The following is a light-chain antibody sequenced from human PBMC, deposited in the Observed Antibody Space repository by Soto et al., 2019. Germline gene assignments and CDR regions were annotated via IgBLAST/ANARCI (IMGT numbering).Light chain of an antibody. CDR1: SSDVGGYNY. J-gene: IGLJ1*01. CDR3: SSYTRSSTLYV. Sequence: QSALTQPPSASGSPGQSVTISCTGTSSDVGGYNYVSWYQQHPGKAPKLMIYEVSKRPSGVPDRFSGSKSGNTASLTVSGLQAEDEADYYCSSYTRSSTLYVFGTGTQLTVL. V-gene: IGLV2-8*01. CDR2: EVS.